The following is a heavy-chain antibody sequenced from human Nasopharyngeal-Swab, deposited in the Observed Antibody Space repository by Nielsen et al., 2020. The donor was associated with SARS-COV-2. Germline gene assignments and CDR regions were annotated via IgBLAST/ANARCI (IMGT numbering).Heavy chain of an antibody. V-gene: IGHV3-21*06. CDR1: GFTFSNYW. D-gene: IGHD4-17*01. Sequence: GESLKISCATSGFTFSNYWMNWVRQAPGQGLEWVSSISPTSDYIYYAESVKGRFTISSDNAKNSLFLQMNSLRAEATAIYYCVRGSYGHYDSWGQGALITVSS. J-gene: IGHJ5*01. CDR3: VRGSYGHYDS. CDR2: ISPTSDYI.